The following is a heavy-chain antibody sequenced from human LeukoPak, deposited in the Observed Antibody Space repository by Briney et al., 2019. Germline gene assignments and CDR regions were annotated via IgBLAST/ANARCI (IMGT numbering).Heavy chain of an antibody. CDR1: GGTFSSYT. Sequence: ASVKVSCKASGGTFSSYTISWVRQAPGQGLEWMGRIIPILGIANYAQKFQGRVTITADKSTSTAYMELSRLRSEDTAVYYCASYGSGWYSGDYWGQGTLVTVSS. V-gene: IGHV1-69*02. CDR2: IIPILGIA. D-gene: IGHD6-19*01. J-gene: IGHJ4*02. CDR3: ASYGSGWYSGDY.